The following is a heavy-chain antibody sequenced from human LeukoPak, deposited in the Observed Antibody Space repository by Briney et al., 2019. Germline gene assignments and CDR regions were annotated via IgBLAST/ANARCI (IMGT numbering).Heavy chain of an antibody. CDR2: IYYSGST. D-gene: IGHD1-14*01. CDR3: ASLGMGPGDAFDI. V-gene: IGHV4-39*07. Sequence: RSSETLSLTCTVSGGSISSSSYYWGWIRQPPGKGLEWIGSIYYSGSTYYNPSLKSRVTISVGTSKNQFSLKLSSVTAADTAVYYCASLGMGPGDAFDIWGQGTMVTVSS. CDR1: GGSISSSSYY. J-gene: IGHJ3*02.